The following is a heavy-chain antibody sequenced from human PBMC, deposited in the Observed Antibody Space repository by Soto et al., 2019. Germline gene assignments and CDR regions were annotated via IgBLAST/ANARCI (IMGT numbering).Heavy chain of an antibody. CDR3: ARGRVRWLQFGPFDY. J-gene: IGHJ4*02. Sequence: KPSETLSLTCAVYGGSFSGYYWSWIRQPPGKGLEWIGEINHSGSTNYNPSLKSRVTISVDTSKNQFSLKLSSVTAADTAVYYCARGRVRWLQFGPFDYWGQGTLVTVSS. CDR1: GGSFSGYY. D-gene: IGHD5-12*01. V-gene: IGHV4-34*01. CDR2: INHSGST.